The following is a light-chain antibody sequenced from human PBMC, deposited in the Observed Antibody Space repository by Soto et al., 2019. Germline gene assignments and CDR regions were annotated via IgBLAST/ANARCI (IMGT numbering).Light chain of an antibody. CDR2: AAS. J-gene: IGKJ4*01. V-gene: IGKV1-27*01. CDR3: QKYNSAPLT. CDR1: QGISNY. Sequence: DIQMTQSPSSLSASVGDRVTITCRASQGISNYLAWYQQKPGKVPKLLIYAASTLQSGVRSRFSGSGSGTDFILTISDLQPEDVASYYCQKYNSAPLTFGGGTKVEIK.